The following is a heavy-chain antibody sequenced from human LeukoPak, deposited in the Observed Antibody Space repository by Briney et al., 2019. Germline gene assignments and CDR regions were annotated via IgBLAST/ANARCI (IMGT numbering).Heavy chain of an antibody. CDR1: GFTVSSNY. CDR3: ARDISGSDGY. D-gene: IGHD3-10*01. J-gene: IGHJ4*02. CDR2: IYSGGST. Sequence: TGGSLRLSCAASGFTVSSNYMSWVRQAPGKGLEWVSVIYSGGSTYYADSVKGRFTISRDNTKTTLYLQMNSLRAEDTAVYYCARDISGSDGYWGQGTLVTVSS. V-gene: IGHV3-53*01.